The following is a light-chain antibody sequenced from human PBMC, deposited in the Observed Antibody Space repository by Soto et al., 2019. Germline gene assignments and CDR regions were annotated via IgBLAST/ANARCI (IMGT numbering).Light chain of an antibody. CDR3: QQYSTPLT. V-gene: IGKV1-5*01. J-gene: IGKJ1*01. CDR1: QSISSR. Sequence: DIQMTQSPSTLSASVGDRVTITCRASQSISSRLAWYQQKPGKAPKFLIYDASSLESGVPSRFSGSGSGTEFTLTISSLQPDDFATYYCQQYSTPLTFGQGTKVDI. CDR2: DAS.